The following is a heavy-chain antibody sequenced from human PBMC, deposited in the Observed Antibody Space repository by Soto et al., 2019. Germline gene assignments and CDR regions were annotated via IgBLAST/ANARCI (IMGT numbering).Heavy chain of an antibody. CDR3: AGERTGEVNVMLRYYGMDV. J-gene: IGHJ6*02. D-gene: IGHD3-16*01. CDR2: IHDSGST. CDR1: GGSVSSSHW. Sequence: QVQLQESGPGLVKPSGTLSLTCGVSGGSVSSSHWWSWVRQPPGKGLEWIGEIHDSGSTKYNPSLRSRVTMSVDKIKNQFSLKLGDVADADTAVYYCAGERTGEVNVMLRYYGMDVWGQGTTVTVSS. V-gene: IGHV4-4*02.